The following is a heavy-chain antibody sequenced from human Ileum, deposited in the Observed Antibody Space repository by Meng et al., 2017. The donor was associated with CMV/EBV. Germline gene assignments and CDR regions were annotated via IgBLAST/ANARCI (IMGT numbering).Heavy chain of an antibody. CDR1: GASISRGDYY. CDR2: IFFSGNT. V-gene: IGHV4-30-4*08. J-gene: IGHJ5*02. D-gene: IGHD6-13*01. CDR3: ARFRIAALGNLFDP. Sequence: QVRLPASGPGLVNPSQTLSLSCTVSGASISRGDYYWSWIRQPPGKGLEWIGYIFFSGNTYYNPSLNNRVIISIDTPRNQFSLKVDSVTAADTAVYYCARFRIAALGNLFDPWGHGTLVTVSS.